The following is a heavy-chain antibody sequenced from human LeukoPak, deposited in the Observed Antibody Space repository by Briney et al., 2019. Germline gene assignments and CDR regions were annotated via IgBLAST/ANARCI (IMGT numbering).Heavy chain of an antibody. V-gene: IGHV3-48*03. CDR3: ARTIEMATISYFDY. Sequence: GGSLRLSCAASGFTFSSYEMNWVRQAPGKGLEWVSYISSSDSTIYYADSVKGRFTISRDNAKNSLYLQMNGLRAGDTAVYYCARTIEMATISYFDYWGQGTLVTVSS. CDR1: GFTFSSYE. J-gene: IGHJ4*02. CDR2: ISSSDSTI. D-gene: IGHD5-24*01.